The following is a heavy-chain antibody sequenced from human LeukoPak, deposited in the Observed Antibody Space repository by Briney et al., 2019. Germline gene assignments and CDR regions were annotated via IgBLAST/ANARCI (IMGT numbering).Heavy chain of an antibody. Sequence: GGSLRLSCAASGFIFSSYWMHWVRQAPGKGLEWVSYISSSSSTIYYADSVKGRFTISRDNAKNSLYLQMNSLRAEDTAVYYCARAKGSSGYYYVGNYWGQGTLVTVSS. CDR1: GFIFSSYW. V-gene: IGHV3-48*01. CDR2: ISSSSSTI. CDR3: ARAKGSSGYYYVGNY. D-gene: IGHD3-22*01. J-gene: IGHJ4*02.